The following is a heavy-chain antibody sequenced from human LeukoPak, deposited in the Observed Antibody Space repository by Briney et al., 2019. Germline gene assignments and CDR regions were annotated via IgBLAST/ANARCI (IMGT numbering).Heavy chain of an antibody. D-gene: IGHD3-10*01. CDR2: ISGSGGST. CDR3: AKVPYRGFGELYIDY. J-gene: IGHJ4*02. V-gene: IGHV3-23*01. Sequence: PGGSLRLSCAVSGFTVSSNYMSWIRQAPGKGLEWVSAISGSGGSTYYADSVKGRFTISRDNSKNTLYLQMNSLRAEDTAVYYCAKVPYRGFGELYIDYWGQGTLSPSPQ. CDR1: GFTVSSNY.